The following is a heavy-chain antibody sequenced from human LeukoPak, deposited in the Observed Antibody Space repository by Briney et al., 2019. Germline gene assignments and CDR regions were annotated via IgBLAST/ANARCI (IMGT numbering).Heavy chain of an antibody. V-gene: IGHV4-59*12. CDR3: ARRGRQKYFQH. CDR2: IYYSGST. Sequence: SETLSLTCTVSGGSISSYYWSWIRQPPGKGLEWIGYIYYSGSTNYNPSLKSRVTISVDTSKNQFSLKLSSVTAADTAVYYCARRGRQKYFQHWGQGTLVTVSS. D-gene: IGHD2-15*01. J-gene: IGHJ1*01. CDR1: GGSISSYY.